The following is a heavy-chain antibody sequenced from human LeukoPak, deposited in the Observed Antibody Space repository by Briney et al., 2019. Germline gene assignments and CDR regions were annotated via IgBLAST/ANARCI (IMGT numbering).Heavy chain of an antibody. J-gene: IGHJ6*03. D-gene: IGHD2-2*01. CDR2: ISGSGGST. V-gene: IGHV3-23*01. CDR3: AKGIVVGVSYYYYCMDV. CDR1: GFTFSSYA. Sequence: PGGSLRLSCAASGFTFSSYAMSWVRQAPGKGLEWVSAISGSGGSTYYADSVKGRFTISRDNSKNTLYLQMNSLRAEDTAVYYCAKGIVVGVSYYYYCMDVWGIGTTVTVS.